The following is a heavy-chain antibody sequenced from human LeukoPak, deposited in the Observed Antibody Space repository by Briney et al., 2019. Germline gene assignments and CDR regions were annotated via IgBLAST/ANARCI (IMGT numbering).Heavy chain of an antibody. D-gene: IGHD1-26*01. CDR1: GGSFSGYY. Sequence: SETLSLTCAVYGGSFSGYYWSWIRQPPGKGLEWIGRIYYGGSTYYNPSLKSRVTISVDTSKNQFSLNLSSVTAADTAVYYCARWKRATDAFDIWGQGTMVTVSS. J-gene: IGHJ3*02. CDR2: IYYGGST. V-gene: IGHV4-34*01. CDR3: ARWKRATDAFDI.